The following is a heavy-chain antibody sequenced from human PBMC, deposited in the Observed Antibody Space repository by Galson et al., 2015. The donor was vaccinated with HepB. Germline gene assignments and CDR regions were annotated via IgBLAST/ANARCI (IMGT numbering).Heavy chain of an antibody. V-gene: IGHV3-23*01. CDR2: ISSDGSST. J-gene: IGHJ3*01. CDR1: GFTFSSYA. CDR3: AKFKGGGNSGAVYV. Sequence: SLRLSCAASGFTFSSYAMSWVRQAPGKGLEWVSAISSDGSSTYYADSVKGRFTISRDNSKNTLYLQMNSLRAEDTAVYYCAKFKGGGNSGAVYVWDQTTMITSSA. D-gene: IGHD2-15*01.